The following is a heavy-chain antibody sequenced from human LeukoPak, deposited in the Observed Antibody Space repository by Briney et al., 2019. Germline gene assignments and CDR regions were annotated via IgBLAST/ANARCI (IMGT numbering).Heavy chain of an antibody. V-gene: IGHV3-23*01. CDR3: ARNILFAFDI. CDR1: GFTFTSYA. J-gene: IGHJ3*02. CDR2: ISATGVST. Sequence: GGSLRLSCAASGFTFTSYAMTWVRQAPGKGLEWVSTISATGVSTYYADSMKGRFTISRDNSKNTLYLQVNSLRAEDTAMYYCARNILFAFDIWGQGTMVTVSS.